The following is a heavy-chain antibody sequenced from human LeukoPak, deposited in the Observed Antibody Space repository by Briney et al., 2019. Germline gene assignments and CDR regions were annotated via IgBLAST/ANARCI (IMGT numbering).Heavy chain of an antibody. CDR2: ISKDGSMK. J-gene: IGHJ3*01. V-gene: IGHV3-30*09. CDR3: AGESFDF. CDR1: GFSLSNYA. Sequence: QPGGSLRLSCAASGFSLSNYAMDWVRQAPGKGLEWVAVISKDGSMKYYSDSVKGRFAVSRDNSIHTLYLEMNSLKTEDTAVYYCAGESFDFWSQGTMVTVSS.